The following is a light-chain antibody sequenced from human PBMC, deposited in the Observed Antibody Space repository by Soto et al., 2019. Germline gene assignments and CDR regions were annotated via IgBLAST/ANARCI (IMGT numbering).Light chain of an antibody. CDR3: SSYAGSNNWV. CDR1: SSDVGGYNY. Sequence: QSVLTQPPSASGSPGQSVTISCTGTSSDVGGYNYVSWYQQHPGKAPKLMIYGVTKRPSGVPDRFSGSKSGNTASLTVSELQAEDEADYYCSSYAGSNNWVFGGGTKVTVL. CDR2: GVT. V-gene: IGLV2-8*01. J-gene: IGLJ3*02.